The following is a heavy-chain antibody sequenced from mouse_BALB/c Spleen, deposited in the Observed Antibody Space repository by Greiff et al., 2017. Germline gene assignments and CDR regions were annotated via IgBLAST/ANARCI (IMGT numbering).Heavy chain of an antibody. CDR2: INPSTGYT. J-gene: IGHJ3*01. CDR1: GYTFTSYW. Sequence: QVQLQQSGAELAKPGASVKMSCKASGYTFTSYWMHWVNQRPGQGLEWIGYINPSTGYTEYNQKFKDKATLTADKSSSTAYMQLSSLTSEDSAVYYCAGRSLDGYSAWFAYWGQGTLVTVSA. V-gene: IGHV1-7*01. CDR3: AGRSLDGYSAWFAY. D-gene: IGHD2-3*01.